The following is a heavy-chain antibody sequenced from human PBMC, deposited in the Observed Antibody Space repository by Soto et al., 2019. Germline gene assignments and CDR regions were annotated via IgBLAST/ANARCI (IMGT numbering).Heavy chain of an antibody. J-gene: IGHJ1*01. D-gene: IGHD6-13*01. CDR2: ISSSSSYI. V-gene: IGHV3-21*01. Sequence: VGSLRLSCAASGFTFSSYSMNWVRQAPGKGLEWVSSISSSSSYIYYADSVKGRFTISRDNAKNSLYLQMNSLRAEDTAVYYCAREGSVAAPMNFQHWGQGTLVTVSS. CDR3: AREGSVAAPMNFQH. CDR1: GFTFSSYS.